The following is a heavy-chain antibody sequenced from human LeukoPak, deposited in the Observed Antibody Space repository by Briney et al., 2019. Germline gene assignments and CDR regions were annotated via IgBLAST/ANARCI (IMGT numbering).Heavy chain of an antibody. D-gene: IGHD6-19*01. CDR3: ASDSGWYYFDY. CDR2: ISSSSSYI. Sequence: GGSLRLSCAASGFAFSSYSMNWVRQAPGKGLEWVSSISSSSSYIYYADSVKGRFTISRDNAKNSLYLQMNSLRAEDTAVYYCASDSGWYYFDYWGQGTLVTVSS. CDR1: GFAFSSYS. V-gene: IGHV3-21*01. J-gene: IGHJ4*02.